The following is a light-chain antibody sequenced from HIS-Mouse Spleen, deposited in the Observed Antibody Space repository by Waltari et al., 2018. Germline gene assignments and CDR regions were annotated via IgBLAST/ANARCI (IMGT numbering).Light chain of an antibody. V-gene: IGLV1-47*01. Sequence: QSVLTQPPSASGTPGQRVTIPCSGSRSNIGSNYVYWYPQLPGTAPKLLIYRNNQLPSGVPDRFSGSKSGTSASLAISGLRSEDEADYYCAAWDDSLSGRVFGGGTKLTVL. CDR3: AAWDDSLSGRV. CDR1: RSNIGSNY. CDR2: RNN. J-gene: IGLJ3*02.